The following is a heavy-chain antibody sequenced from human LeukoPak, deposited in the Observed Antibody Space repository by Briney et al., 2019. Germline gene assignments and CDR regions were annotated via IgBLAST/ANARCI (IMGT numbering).Heavy chain of an antibody. CDR1: GFTFSGSA. Sequence: GGSLKLSCAASGFTFSGSAIHWVRQPSGKGLEWVGRVGSKADGYATAYGASVKGRFTISRDDSKNTAWLQMNSLKSEDTAVYYCTDYYYDSSGYPILAYWGQGTLVTVSS. J-gene: IGHJ4*02. CDR2: VGSKADGYAT. D-gene: IGHD3-22*01. CDR3: TDYYYDSSGYPILAY. V-gene: IGHV3-73*01.